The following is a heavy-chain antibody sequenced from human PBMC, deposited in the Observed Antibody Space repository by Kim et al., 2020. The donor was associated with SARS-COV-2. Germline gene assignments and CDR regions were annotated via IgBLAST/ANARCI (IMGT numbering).Heavy chain of an antibody. J-gene: IGHJ4*02. V-gene: IGHV3-15*01. D-gene: IGHD3-10*01. CDR2: IQSKTEGGTV. CDR3: TTVLSFGENFDY. Sequence: GGSLRLSCAASGFTFNDAWMNWVRQAPGKGLEWVGRIQSKTEGGTVDYAASVKGRFTISRDDSKNTSYLQMSGLKSEDTAVYFCTTVLSFGENFDYWGQG. CDR1: GFTFNDAW.